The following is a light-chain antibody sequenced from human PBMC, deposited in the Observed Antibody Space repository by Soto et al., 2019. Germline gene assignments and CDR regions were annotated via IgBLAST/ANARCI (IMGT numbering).Light chain of an antibody. J-gene: IGKJ1*01. V-gene: IGKV3-20*01. CDR1: RSVRDTL. CDR2: GAS. Sequence: IVLTQSPGTLSLSPWERATLPCTADRSVRDTLLTWFQQKPGQAPRPLIYGASTRATGIPARFSGSGSGTDFTLTISRLEPEDFAVYYCQQYGSSGTFGQGTKVDI. CDR3: QQYGSSGT.